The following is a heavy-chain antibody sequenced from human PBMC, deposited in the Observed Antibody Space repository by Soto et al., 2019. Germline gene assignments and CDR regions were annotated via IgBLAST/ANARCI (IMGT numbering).Heavy chain of an antibody. V-gene: IGHV1-46*01. Sequence: GASVKVSCKASGFSFSDYFMHWVRQAPGQGLEWMGIINPSGDSRNYAQKFQGRVTITRDTSTSTVYMDLSSLRYEDTAAYYCARDNSQNDGTPAASSWFHPWGQGTPVTVSS. CDR3: ARDNSQNDGTPAASSWFHP. CDR1: GFSFSDYF. D-gene: IGHD2-15*01. J-gene: IGHJ5*02. CDR2: INPSGDSR.